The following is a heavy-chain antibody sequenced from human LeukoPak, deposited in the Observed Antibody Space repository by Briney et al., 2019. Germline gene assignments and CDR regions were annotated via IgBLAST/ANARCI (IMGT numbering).Heavy chain of an antibody. CDR3: AREWRYLRAFDI. J-gene: IGHJ3*02. CDR2: IYYSGST. Sequence: PPETLSLTCTVSGGSISSYYWSWIRQPPGKGLEWIGYIYYSGSTNYNPSLKSRVTISVDTSKNQFSLKLSSVTAADTAVYYCAREWRYLRAFDIWGQGTMVTVSS. CDR1: GGSISSYY. D-gene: IGHD3-10*01. V-gene: IGHV4-59*01.